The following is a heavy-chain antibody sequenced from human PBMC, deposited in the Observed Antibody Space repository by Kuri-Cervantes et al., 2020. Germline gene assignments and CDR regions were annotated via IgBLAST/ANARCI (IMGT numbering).Heavy chain of an antibody. CDR3: ARDRDDFWSGYSPSFDY. CDR1: GFTFSDYY. J-gene: IGHJ4*02. D-gene: IGHD3-3*01. V-gene: IGHV3-11*01. Sequence: GGSLRLSCAASGFTFSDYYMSWIRQAPGKGLEWVSYISSSGSTIYYADSVKGRFTISRDNAKNSLYLQMNSLRAEDTAVYYCARDRDDFWSGYSPSFDYWGQGTLVTVSS. CDR2: ISSSGSTI.